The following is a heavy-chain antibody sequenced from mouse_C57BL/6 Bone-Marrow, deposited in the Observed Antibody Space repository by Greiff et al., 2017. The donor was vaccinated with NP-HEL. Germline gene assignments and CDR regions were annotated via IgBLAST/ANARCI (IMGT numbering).Heavy chain of an antibody. J-gene: IGHJ2*01. CDR3: ARHYYSNYFDY. V-gene: IGHV5-6*01. Sequence: EVHLVESGGDLVKPGGSLKLSCAASGFTFSSYGMSWVRQTPDKRLEWVATISSGGSYTYYPDSVKGRFTISRDNAKNTLYLQMSSLKSEDTAMYSCARHYYSNYFDYWGQGTTLTVSS. CDR1: GFTFSSYG. D-gene: IGHD2-5*01. CDR2: ISSGGSYT.